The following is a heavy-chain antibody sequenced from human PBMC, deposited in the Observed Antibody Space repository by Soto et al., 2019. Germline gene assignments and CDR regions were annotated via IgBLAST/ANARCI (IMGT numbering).Heavy chain of an antibody. J-gene: IGHJ5*02. V-gene: IGHV3-23*01. CDR2: ITGSGAGS. CDR1: GFTFSSYA. Sequence: EVQLLESGGGWLQPGGSLRLSCAASGFTFSSYAMNWVRQAPGKGLEWVSGITGSGAGSYYSDSVKGRFTISRDNSKNTLYLQMNSLRAEDTAVYYCATAYSNGWPNDWFDPWGQGTLVTVSS. D-gene: IGHD1-26*01. CDR3: ATAYSNGWPNDWFDP.